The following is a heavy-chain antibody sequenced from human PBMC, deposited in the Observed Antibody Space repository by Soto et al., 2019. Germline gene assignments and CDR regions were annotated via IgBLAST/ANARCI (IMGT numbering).Heavy chain of an antibody. D-gene: IGHD2-21*02. V-gene: IGHV4-39*01. CDR2: IYYSGST. CDR1: GGSISSSSYY. CDR3: ARPVVTAISPKYNWFDP. Sequence: ETLSLTCTVSGGSISSSSYYWGWIRQPPGKGLEWIGSIYYSGSTCYNPSLKSRVTISVDTSKNQFSLKLSSVTAADTAVYYCARPVVTAISPKYNWFDPWGQGTLVTVSS. J-gene: IGHJ5*02.